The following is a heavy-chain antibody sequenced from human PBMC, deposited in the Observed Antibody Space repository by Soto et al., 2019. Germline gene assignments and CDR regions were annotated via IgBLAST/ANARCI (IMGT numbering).Heavy chain of an antibody. CDR1: GGSISSSRCH. CDR2: IYYSGST. J-gene: IGHJ5*02. V-gene: IGHV4-31*03. CDR3: ARSVFP. Sequence: LSLTCTVSGGSISSSRCHWGWIRQHPGKGLEWIGYIYYSGSTYYNPSLKSRVTISVDTSKNQFSLKLSSVTAADTAVYYCARSVFPWGQGTLVTVSS.